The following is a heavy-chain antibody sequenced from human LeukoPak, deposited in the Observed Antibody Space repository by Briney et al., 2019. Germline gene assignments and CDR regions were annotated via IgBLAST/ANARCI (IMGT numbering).Heavy chain of an antibody. J-gene: IGHJ3*01. Sequence: GGSLRLSCAASGFTFDDYGMSWVRQAPGKGLEWVSGINWNGGSTGYADSVKGRFTISRDNAKNSLYLQMNSLRAEDTALYYCASSGLLVRAFDVWGQGTMVTVSS. V-gene: IGHV3-20*04. D-gene: IGHD2-8*02. CDR2: INWNGGST. CDR1: GFTFDDYG. CDR3: ASSGLLVRAFDV.